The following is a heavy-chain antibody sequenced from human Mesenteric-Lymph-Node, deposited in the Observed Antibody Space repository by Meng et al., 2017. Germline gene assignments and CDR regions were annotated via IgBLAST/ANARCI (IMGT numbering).Heavy chain of an antibody. V-gene: IGHV4-38-2*02. CDR2: IYHSGST. Sequence: GSLRLSCTVTGYSISSGYFWAWIRQPPGRGLEWIGSIYHSGSTYYNSSLRSRLTISVELSMNQFSLKLSSVTAADTAVYHCARSAVGSTYYFQYWGQGTLVTVSS. CDR1: GYSISSGYF. D-gene: IGHD6-19*01. J-gene: IGHJ4*02. CDR3: ARSAVGSTYYFQY.